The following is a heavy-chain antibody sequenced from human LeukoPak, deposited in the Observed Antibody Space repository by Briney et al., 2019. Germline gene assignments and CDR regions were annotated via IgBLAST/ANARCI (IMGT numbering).Heavy chain of an antibody. CDR2: INPYSGDT. D-gene: IGHD2-2*01. V-gene: IGHV1-2*02. J-gene: IGHJ3*02. CDR1: GYSFTGYY. Sequence: ASVKVSCKASGYSFTGYYIHWVRQAPGQGLEWLGWINPYSGDTNYAQKFQGRVTMTRDTSISTAYMELSRLRSDDTAVYYCARLTQYCSSTSCPPLDAFDIWGQGTMVTVSS. CDR3: ARLTQYCSSTSCPPLDAFDI.